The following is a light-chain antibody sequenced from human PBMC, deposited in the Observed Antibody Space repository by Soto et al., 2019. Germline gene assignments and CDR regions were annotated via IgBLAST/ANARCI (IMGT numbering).Light chain of an antibody. CDR1: SSDVGGYNY. V-gene: IGLV2-14*01. Sequence: QSALTQPASVSGSPGQSITISCTGTSSDVGGYNYVSWYQQHPGTSPKLMIYEVSNRPSGVSNRFSGSKSGNTASLIISGLQAEDEGDYYCSSYTARSTWVFGGGTKPIVL. J-gene: IGLJ3*02. CDR3: SSYTARSTWV. CDR2: EVS.